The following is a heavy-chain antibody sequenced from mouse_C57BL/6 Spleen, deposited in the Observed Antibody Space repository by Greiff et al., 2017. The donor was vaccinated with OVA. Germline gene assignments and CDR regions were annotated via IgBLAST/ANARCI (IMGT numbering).Heavy chain of an antibody. CDR3: AKGSWETGFAY. CDR2: INPNNGGT. V-gene: IGHV1-26*01. J-gene: IGHJ3*01. Sequence: EVQLQQSGPELVKPGASVKISCKASGYTFTDYYMNWVKQSHGKSLEWIGDINPNNGGTSYNQKFKGKATLTVDKSSSTAYMELRSLTSEDSAVYYCAKGSWETGFAYWGQGTLVTVAA. CDR1: GYTFTDYY. D-gene: IGHD4-1*01.